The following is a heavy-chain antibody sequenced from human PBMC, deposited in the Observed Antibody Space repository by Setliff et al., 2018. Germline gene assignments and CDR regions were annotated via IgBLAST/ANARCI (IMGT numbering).Heavy chain of an antibody. J-gene: IGHJ4*02. Sequence: KTSETLSLTCAVYGGSFSGYYWSWIRQPPGKGLEWIGEINHSGSTNYNPSLKSRVTISVDTSKNQFSLKLSSVTAADTAVYYCARGRSNFWGYYFDYWGQGTLVTVSS. CDR1: GGSFSGYY. V-gene: IGHV4-34*01. CDR3: ARGRSNFWGYYFDY. CDR2: INHSGST. D-gene: IGHD3-3*01.